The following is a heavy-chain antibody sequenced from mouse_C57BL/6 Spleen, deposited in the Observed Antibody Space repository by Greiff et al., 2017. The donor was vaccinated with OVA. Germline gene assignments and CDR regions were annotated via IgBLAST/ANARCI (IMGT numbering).Heavy chain of an antibody. D-gene: IGHD2-4*01. Sequence: DVMLVESGGGLVKPGGSLKLSCAASGFTFSDYGMHWVRQAPEKGLEWVAYISSGSSTIYYADTVKGRFTISRDNAKNTLFLQMTSLRSEDTAMYYCARSFYHDYDGAMDYWGQGTSVTVSS. CDR1: GFTFSDYG. CDR2: ISSGSSTI. J-gene: IGHJ4*01. CDR3: ARSFYHDYDGAMDY. V-gene: IGHV5-17*01.